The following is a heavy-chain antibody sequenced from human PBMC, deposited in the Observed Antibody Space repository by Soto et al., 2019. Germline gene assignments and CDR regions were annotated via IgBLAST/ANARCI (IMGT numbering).Heavy chain of an antibody. V-gene: IGHV1-18*01. Sequence: ASVKVSCKASGYTFTSYGISWVRQAPGQGLEWMGWISAYNGNTNYAQKLQGRVTMTTDTSTSTAYMELRSLRSDDTAVYYCAREFETIWGVVTPTGNYGMAVCGQGTTVTV. CDR1: GYTFTSYG. CDR2: ISAYNGNT. CDR3: AREFETIWGVVTPTGNYGMAV. D-gene: IGHD3-3*01. J-gene: IGHJ6*02.